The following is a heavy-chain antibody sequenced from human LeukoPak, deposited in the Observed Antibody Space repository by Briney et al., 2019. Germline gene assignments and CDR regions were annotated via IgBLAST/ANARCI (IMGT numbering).Heavy chain of an antibody. Sequence: SVKVSCKASGGTFSSYAISWVRQAPGQGLEWMGGIIPIFGTANYAQKFQGRVTITADESTSTAYMELSSLRSEDTAVYYCARASSLLRYSDWGPRVCFDYWGQGTLVTVSS. CDR1: GGTFSSYA. CDR2: IIPIFGTA. CDR3: ARASSLLRYSDWGPRVCFDY. J-gene: IGHJ4*02. V-gene: IGHV1-69*13. D-gene: IGHD3-9*01.